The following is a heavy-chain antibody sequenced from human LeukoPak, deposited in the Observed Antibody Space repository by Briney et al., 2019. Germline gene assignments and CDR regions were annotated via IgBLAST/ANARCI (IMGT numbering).Heavy chain of an antibody. V-gene: IGHV4-61*08. J-gene: IGHJ4*02. CDR1: GASVSSGDHH. D-gene: IGHD6-19*01. CDR3: ARWPYSSGWYGIYYFDY. CDR2: NMNT. Sequence: SETLSLTCIVSGASVSSGDHHWSWIRQAPGKGLEWIGHNMNTNYNPSLKSRVTISVDASKNQFSLKLSSVTAADTAVYYCARWPYSSGWYGIYYFDYWGQGTLVTVSS.